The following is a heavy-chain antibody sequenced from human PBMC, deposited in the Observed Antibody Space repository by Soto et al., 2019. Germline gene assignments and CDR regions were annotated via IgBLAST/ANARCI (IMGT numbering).Heavy chain of an antibody. CDR1: GYTLTDNY. D-gene: IGHD4-17*01. Sequence: ASVKGSCKASGYTLTDNYMHWVREAPGQGLEWMGWINPIGGTNYAQKIQGRVAMTRDNSISTAYMELSRLRSDDTAVYYCARSLSTLTTLLDYWGQGTLVTVSS. CDR3: ARSLSTLTTLLDY. V-gene: IGHV1-2*02. CDR2: INPIGGT. J-gene: IGHJ4*02.